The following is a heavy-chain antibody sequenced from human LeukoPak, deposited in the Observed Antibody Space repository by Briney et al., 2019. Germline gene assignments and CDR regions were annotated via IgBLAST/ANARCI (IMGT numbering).Heavy chain of an antibody. D-gene: IGHD3-10*01. V-gene: IGHV4-38-2*01. CDR2: IYYSGST. J-gene: IGHJ4*02. CDR1: GYSISSGYY. Sequence: SETLSLTCAVSGYSISSGYYWDWIRQPPGKGLEWIGSIYYSGSTYYNPSLKSRVTISVDTSKNQFSLKLSSVTAADTAVYYCARLSGTPLYYFDYWGQGTLVTVSS. CDR3: ARLSGTPLYYFDY.